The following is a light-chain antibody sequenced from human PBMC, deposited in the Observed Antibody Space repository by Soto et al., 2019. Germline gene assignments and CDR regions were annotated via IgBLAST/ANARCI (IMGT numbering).Light chain of an antibody. J-gene: IGLJ2*01. CDR2: DVT. Sequence: QSVLTQPPSASGSPGQSVTISCTGTLSDVGGRDFVSWYRQDPGKAPKLMIFDVTHRPSGVSDRFSGSKSGNTASLTISGVRPEDEADYYCCSYTDIALDVVFGGGTKLTVL. CDR3: CSYTDIALDVV. CDR1: LSDVGGRDF. V-gene: IGLV2-8*01.